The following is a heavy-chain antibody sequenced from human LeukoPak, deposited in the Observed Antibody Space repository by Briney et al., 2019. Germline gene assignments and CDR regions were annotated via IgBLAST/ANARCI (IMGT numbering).Heavy chain of an antibody. CDR3: ARGRPSTGVRERTDFDY. CDR2: INGYGSP. CDR1: GGSFNNFY. V-gene: IGHV4-34*01. D-gene: IGHD1-1*01. J-gene: IGHJ4*02. Sequence: SETLSLTCAVNGGSFNNFYWSWIRQPPGKGLEWIGEINGYGSPYHNLSLKSRVTILVDMSKNQFSLKLNSVTAADTAVYYCARGRPSTGVRERTDFDYWGQGTLVSVSS.